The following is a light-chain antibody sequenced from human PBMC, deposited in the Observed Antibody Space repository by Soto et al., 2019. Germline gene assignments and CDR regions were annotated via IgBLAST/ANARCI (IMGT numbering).Light chain of an antibody. Sequence: DIQVTQSPSSLSASVGDRVTITCRASQGIGNYLAWYQQKPGEVPNLLIYAASTLQSGVPSRFSGSGSGTDFTLTISSLQPEDVATYYCQKYNSAPLTFGPGTKVDIK. CDR1: QGIGNY. J-gene: IGKJ3*01. V-gene: IGKV1-27*01. CDR2: AAS. CDR3: QKYNSAPLT.